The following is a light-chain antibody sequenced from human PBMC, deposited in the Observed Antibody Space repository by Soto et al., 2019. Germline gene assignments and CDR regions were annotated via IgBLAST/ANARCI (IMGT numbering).Light chain of an antibody. V-gene: IGLV2-14*01. Sequence: QSVLTQPASVSGSPGQSITISCTGTSSDVGGYNYVSWYQQHPGKAPKLMIYEVSNRPSGVSNRFSGSKSGNTASLTISGLQAEDEADYYCSSYTSSSIDHVFGTGTKVTVL. J-gene: IGLJ1*01. CDR1: SSDVGGYNY. CDR3: SSYTSSSIDHV. CDR2: EVS.